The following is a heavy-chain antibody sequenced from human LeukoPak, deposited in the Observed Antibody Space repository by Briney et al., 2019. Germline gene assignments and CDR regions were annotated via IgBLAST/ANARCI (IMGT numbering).Heavy chain of an antibody. Sequence: GKSLILSCAASGFTFSSYGMHWVRQAPGKGLEWVAVISYDGSNKYYADSVKGRFTISRDNSKNTLYLQMNSLRAEDTAVYYCAKDRRASIMGAPYFDYWGQGTLVTVSS. CDR1: GFTFSSYG. D-gene: IGHD3-16*01. CDR3: AKDRRASIMGAPYFDY. J-gene: IGHJ4*02. V-gene: IGHV3-30*18. CDR2: ISYDGSNK.